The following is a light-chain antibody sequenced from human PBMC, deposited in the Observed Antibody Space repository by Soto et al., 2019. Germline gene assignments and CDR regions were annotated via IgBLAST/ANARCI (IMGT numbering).Light chain of an antibody. Sequence: QSVLTQPPSASGTPGQRVTISCSGSSSNIGSNPVNWYQQLPGTAPKLLMYSNNQRPSGIPDRFSGSKSGTSASLAISGLHSEDDADYYCAAWDDSLSGLVFGGGTKLTVL. J-gene: IGLJ3*02. CDR3: AAWDDSLSGLV. CDR2: SNN. CDR1: SSNIGSNP. V-gene: IGLV1-44*01.